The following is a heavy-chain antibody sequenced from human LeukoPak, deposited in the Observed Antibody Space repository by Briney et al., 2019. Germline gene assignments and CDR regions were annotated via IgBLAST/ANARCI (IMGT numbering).Heavy chain of an antibody. CDR3: AKGPLLWD. V-gene: IGHV3-23*01. CDR1: GFSFRTYG. CDR2: IGGSDGTT. Sequence: HAGGSLRLSCEVSGFSFRTYGMSWVRQAPGKGLEWVSGIGGSDGTTYYGDSVKGRFTISRDNCKNTLYLQMNSLRAEDTAVYYCAKGPLLWDWGQGTLVTVSS. J-gene: IGHJ4*02. D-gene: IGHD2/OR15-2a*01.